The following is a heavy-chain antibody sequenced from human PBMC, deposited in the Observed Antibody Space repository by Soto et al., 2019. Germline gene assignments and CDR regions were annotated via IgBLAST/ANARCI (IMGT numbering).Heavy chain of an antibody. V-gene: IGHV5-51*01. CDR1: GYSFTSYW. J-gene: IGHJ5*02. Sequence: GASLKISCKGSGYSFTSYWIGWVRQMPGKGLEWMGIIYPGDSDTRYSPSFQGQVTISADKSISTAYLQWSSLKASDTAVFYCARHYSSGSRNWFDPWGQGTLVTVSS. CDR2: IYPGDSDT. CDR3: ARHYSSGSRNWFDP. D-gene: IGHD6-19*01.